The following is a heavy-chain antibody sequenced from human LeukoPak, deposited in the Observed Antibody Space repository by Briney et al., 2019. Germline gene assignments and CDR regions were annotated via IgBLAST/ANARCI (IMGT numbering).Heavy chain of an antibody. V-gene: IGHV5-51*01. CDR3: ARPDDYGGKPAAFDI. CDR2: IYPGDSDT. J-gene: IGHJ3*02. Sequence: HGESLKISCKASGYTFITYWIGWVRQMPGKGLEWMGIIYPGDSDTRYSPSFQGQVTISADKSISTAYLQWSSLKASDTAIYYCARPDDYGGKPAAFDIWGQGTLVTVSS. D-gene: IGHD4-23*01. CDR1: GYTFITYW.